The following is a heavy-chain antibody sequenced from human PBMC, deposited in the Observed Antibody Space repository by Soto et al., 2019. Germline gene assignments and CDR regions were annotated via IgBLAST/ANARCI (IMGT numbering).Heavy chain of an antibody. V-gene: IGHV3-7*01. CDR1: GFSLSYYW. CDR2: IRGDGNQK. CDR3: PTENWHRFDS. D-gene: IGHD1-1*01. Sequence: EVQLVESGGGLVQPGGSPRLSCAASGFSLSYYWMTWVRQAPGKGLEWLASIRGDGNQKYYLDSLKGRFTISRDNARNSLDLQMNSLRAEDTAVYYCPTENWHRFDSWGQGSLLIVSS. J-gene: IGHJ5*01.